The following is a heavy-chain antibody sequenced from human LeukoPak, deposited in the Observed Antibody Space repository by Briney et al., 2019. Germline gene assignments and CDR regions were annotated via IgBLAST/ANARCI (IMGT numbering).Heavy chain of an antibody. D-gene: IGHD3-22*01. V-gene: IGHV3-23*01. CDR2: ISGSGGST. J-gene: IGHJ4*02. CDR1: GFTFSSYA. CDR3: AKDGIYYYDSSGYYYIH. Sequence: GGSLRLSRAASGFTFSSYAMSWVRQAPGKGLEWVSAISGSGGSTYYADSVKGRFTISRDNSKNTLYLQMNSLRAEDTAVYYCAKDGIYYYDSSGYYYIHWGQGTLVTVSS.